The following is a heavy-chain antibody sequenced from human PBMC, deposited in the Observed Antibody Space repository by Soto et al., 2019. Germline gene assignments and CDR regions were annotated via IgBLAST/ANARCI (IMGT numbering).Heavy chain of an antibody. CDR2: INPNSGGT. CDR1: GYTFTGYY. V-gene: IGHV1-2*04. J-gene: IGHJ5*02. D-gene: IGHD3-3*01. CDR3: ARDRHYDFWSGYYKGHWFDP. Sequence: VASVKVSCKASGYTFTGYYMHWVRQAPGQGLEWMGWINPNSGGTNYAQKFQGWVTMTRDTSISTAYMELSRLRSDDTAVYYCARDRHYDFWSGYYKGHWFDPWGQGTLVTVSS.